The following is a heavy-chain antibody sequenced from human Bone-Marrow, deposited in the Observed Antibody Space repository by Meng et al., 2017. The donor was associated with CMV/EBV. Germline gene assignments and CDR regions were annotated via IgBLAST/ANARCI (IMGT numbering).Heavy chain of an antibody. J-gene: IGHJ4*02. CDR3: AREIFCSHTSCYYIDY. D-gene: IGHD2-2*01. CDR2: ISSSSTYI. CDR1: GFTFSSYS. V-gene: IGHV3-21*01. Sequence: GESLKISCAASGFTFSSYSMNWVRQAPGKGLEWVSSISSSSTYIFYADSVKGRFTISRDNAKNSLYLQMNSLRAEDTAVYYCAREIFCSHTSCYYIDYWGQGTLVTVSS.